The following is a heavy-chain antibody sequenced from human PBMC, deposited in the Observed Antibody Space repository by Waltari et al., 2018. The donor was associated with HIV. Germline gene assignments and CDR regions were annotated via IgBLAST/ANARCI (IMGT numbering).Heavy chain of an antibody. CDR3: ARDRHYGEYDY. CDR1: GFTFSSYD. CDR2: VDTAGDT. V-gene: IGHV3-13*01. D-gene: IGHD4-17*01. Sequence: EVQVVESGGGLVQPGGSLRLSCAASGFTFSSYDMHWVRQATGKGLEWFSTVDTAGDTYYPDSVKGRFTISRENAKNSLYLQMNSLRAEDTAVYYCARDRHYGEYDYWGQGTLVTVSS. J-gene: IGHJ4*02.